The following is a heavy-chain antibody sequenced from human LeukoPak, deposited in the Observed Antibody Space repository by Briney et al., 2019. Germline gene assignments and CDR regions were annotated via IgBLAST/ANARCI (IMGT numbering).Heavy chain of an antibody. CDR2: ISYDGSNK. CDR1: GFTFSSYG. J-gene: IGHJ4*02. CDR3: AKGGVYYFDC. V-gene: IGHV3-30*18. Sequence: GGSLRLSCAASGFTFSSYGMHWVRQAPGKGLEWVAVISYDGSNKYYADSVKGRFSISRDNSNNTLYLQMNSLRAEDTAVYHCAKGGVYYFDCWGQGTLVTVSS. D-gene: IGHD6-13*01.